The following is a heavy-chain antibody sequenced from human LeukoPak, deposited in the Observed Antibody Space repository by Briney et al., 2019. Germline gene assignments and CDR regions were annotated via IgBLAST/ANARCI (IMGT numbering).Heavy chain of an antibody. CDR2: IYYSGSN. D-gene: IGHD3-16*01. J-gene: IGHJ4*02. Sequence: SETLSLTCTVSGVSISSYYWGWVPQPPGKELEWVGDIYYSGSNNYSPSPKRGVTTSVGNSHKQFFLKLSPITAEGTAVLYCGGYGLIRGFEYWGQGTLVTVSS. CDR1: GVSISSYY. V-gene: IGHV4-59*12. CDR3: GGYGLIRGFEY.